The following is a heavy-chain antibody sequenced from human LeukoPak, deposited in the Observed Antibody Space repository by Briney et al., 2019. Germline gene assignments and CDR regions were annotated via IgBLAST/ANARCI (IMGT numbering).Heavy chain of an antibody. CDR2: IRYDGSNK. CDR1: GFTFSSYG. V-gene: IGHV3-30*02. CDR3: AKDLWVVAAKVLDY. Sequence: GGSLRLSCAASGFTFSSYGMHWVRQAPGKGLEWVAFIRYDGSNKYHADSVKGRFTISRDNSKNTLYLQMNSLRAEDTAVYYCAKDLWVVAAKVLDYWGQGTLVTVSS. J-gene: IGHJ4*02. D-gene: IGHD2-15*01.